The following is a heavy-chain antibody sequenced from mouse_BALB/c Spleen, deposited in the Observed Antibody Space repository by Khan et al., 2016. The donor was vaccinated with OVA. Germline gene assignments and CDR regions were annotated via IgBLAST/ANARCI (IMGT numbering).Heavy chain of an antibody. Sequence: EVQLQESGPELVKPGASVKMSCKASVYTFTNYIIHWVKQTPGQGLEWIGYINPYNDGTKYNENFKGKATLTSDKSSSTADMERSGLTSEDFAVDCCASDYRSSFAFAYGGHGTLVTVSA. D-gene: IGHD1-1*01. CDR1: VYTFTNYI. V-gene: IGHV1S136*01. J-gene: IGHJ3*01. CDR2: INPYNDGT. CDR3: ASDYRSSFAFAY.